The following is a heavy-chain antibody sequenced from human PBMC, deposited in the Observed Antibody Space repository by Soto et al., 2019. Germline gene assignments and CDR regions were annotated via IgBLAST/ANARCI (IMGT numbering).Heavy chain of an antibody. D-gene: IGHD1-26*01. Sequence: TLSLTSTVSGGYISNGGDFRNWKSQSPGKGLEWIGYIHHSGSTYYNPSLKSRLTTSVDTSKNQISLKLNSVTAADTAVYYCARDTGTYPYYFDYWGQGTLVTVSS. CDR1: GGYISNGGDF. CDR3: ARDTGTYPYYFDY. J-gene: IGHJ4*02. CDR2: IHHSGST. V-gene: IGHV4-30-4*01.